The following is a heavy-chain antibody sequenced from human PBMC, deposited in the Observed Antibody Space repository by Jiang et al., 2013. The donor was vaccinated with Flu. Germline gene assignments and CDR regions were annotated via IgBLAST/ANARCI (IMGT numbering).Heavy chain of an antibody. D-gene: IGHD6-13*01. J-gene: IGHJ4*02. CDR3: ARGYRSSFDY. V-gene: IGHV6-1*01. CDR2: TYYNSKWYH. CDR1: GDSVTSNSAA. Sequence: QTLSLTCAISGDSVTSNSAAWNWIRQSPSRGLEWLGRTYYNSKWYHDFAVSVKSRITIDPDTSKNQFSLQLNSLTPEDTAVYYCARGYRSSFDYWGQGTQVTVSS.